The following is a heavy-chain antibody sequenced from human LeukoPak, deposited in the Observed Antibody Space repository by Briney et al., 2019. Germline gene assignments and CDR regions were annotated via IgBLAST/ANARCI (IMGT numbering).Heavy chain of an antibody. D-gene: IGHD6-19*01. CDR3: ARGPYSSGWFSGWFDP. CDR2: IYYSGST. J-gene: IGHJ5*02. Sequence: SETLSLTCTVSGGSISSYYCSWIRQPPGKGLEGIGYIYYSGSTNYNPSLKSRVTISVDTSKNQFSLKLSSVTAADTAVYYCARGPYSSGWFSGWFDPWGQGNLVTVSS. CDR1: GGSISSYY. V-gene: IGHV4-59*01.